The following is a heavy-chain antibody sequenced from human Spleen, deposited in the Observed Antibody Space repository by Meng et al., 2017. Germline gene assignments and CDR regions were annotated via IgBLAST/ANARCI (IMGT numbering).Heavy chain of an antibody. Sequence: SETLSLTCTVSGYSISSGYYWGWIRQPPGKGLEWIGSIYHSGSTYYNPSLKSRVTISVDTSKNQFSLKLSSVTAADTAVYYCARAGITMVRGVTAFDIWGQGTMVTVSS. D-gene: IGHD3-10*01. CDR2: IYHSGST. CDR3: ARAGITMVRGVTAFDI. J-gene: IGHJ3*02. V-gene: IGHV4-38-2*02. CDR1: GYSISSGYY.